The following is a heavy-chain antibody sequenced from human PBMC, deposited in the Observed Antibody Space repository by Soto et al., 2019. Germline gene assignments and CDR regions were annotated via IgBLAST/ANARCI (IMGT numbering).Heavy chain of an antibody. CDR1: GFTFSSYS. V-gene: IGHV3-53*01. Sequence: GGSLRLSCAASGFTFSSYSMNGVRQAPGKGLEWVSLIFAGGRTYYADSVKGRFTISRDNSKNTLYLQMNSLSAEDTGVYYCARERIAAGGTHDAIDIWGQGTMVTVSS. J-gene: IGHJ3*02. CDR2: IFAGGRT. CDR3: ARERIAAGGTHDAIDI. D-gene: IGHD6-13*01.